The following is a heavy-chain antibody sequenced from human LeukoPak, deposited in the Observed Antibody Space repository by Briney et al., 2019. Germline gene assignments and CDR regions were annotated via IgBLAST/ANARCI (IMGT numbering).Heavy chain of an antibody. D-gene: IGHD6-19*01. CDR1: GGSISSGDYY. CDR3: ARLYSSGWEELYYFDY. CDR2: IYYSGST. V-gene: IGHV4-30-4*01. J-gene: IGHJ4*02. Sequence: SQTLSLTCTVSGGSISSGDYYWSWIRQPPGKGLEWIGYIYYSGSTYYNPSLKSRVTISVDTSKNQFSLKLSSVTAADTAVYYCARLYSSGWEELYYFDYWGQGTLVTVSS.